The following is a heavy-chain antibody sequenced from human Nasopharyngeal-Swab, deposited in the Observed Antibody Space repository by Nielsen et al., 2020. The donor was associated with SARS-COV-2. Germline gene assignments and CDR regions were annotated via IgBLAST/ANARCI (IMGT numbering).Heavy chain of an antibody. Sequence: ASVKVSCKASGYTFTSYGISWVRQAPGQGLEWMGWISAYNGNTNYAQKLQGRVTMTTDTSTSTAYMELSSLRSEDTAVYYCARVRGYYYDSSGRIHDAFDIWGQGTMVTVSS. D-gene: IGHD3-22*01. CDR2: ISAYNGNT. CDR3: ARVRGYYYDSSGRIHDAFDI. V-gene: IGHV1-18*04. J-gene: IGHJ3*02. CDR1: GYTFTSYG.